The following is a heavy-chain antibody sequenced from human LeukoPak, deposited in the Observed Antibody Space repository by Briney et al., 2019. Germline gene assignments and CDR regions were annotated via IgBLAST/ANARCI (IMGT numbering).Heavy chain of an antibody. Sequence: SSQTLSLTCAVSGGSISSGGYSWSWIRQPPGKGLEWIGYIYHSGSTYYNPSLKSRVTISVDTSKNQFSLKLSSVTAADTAVYYCARQCSSTSCYHGYYFDYWGQGTLVTVSS. V-gene: IGHV4-30-2*01. D-gene: IGHD2-2*01. J-gene: IGHJ4*02. CDR3: ARQCSSTSCYHGYYFDY. CDR2: IYHSGST. CDR1: GGSISSGGYS.